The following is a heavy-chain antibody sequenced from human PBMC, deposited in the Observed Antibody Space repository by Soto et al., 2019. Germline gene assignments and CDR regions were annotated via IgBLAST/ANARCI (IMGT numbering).Heavy chain of an antibody. D-gene: IGHD3-3*01. CDR2: INPSGGST. Sequence: ASVKVSCKASGYTFTSYYMHWVRQAPGQGLEWMGIINPSGGSTSYAQKFQGRVTMTRDTSTSTVYMELSSLRSEDTAVYYCTIFEADYYYGMDVWGQGTTVTVSS. CDR3: TIFEADYYYGMDV. V-gene: IGHV1-46*01. J-gene: IGHJ6*02. CDR1: GYTFTSYY.